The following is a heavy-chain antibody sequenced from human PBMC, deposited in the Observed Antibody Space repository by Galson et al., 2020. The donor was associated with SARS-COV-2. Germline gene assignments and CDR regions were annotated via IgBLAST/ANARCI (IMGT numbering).Heavy chain of an antibody. D-gene: IGHD2-15*01. V-gene: IGHV3-23*01. Sequence: GGSLRLSCTASEFTLNNYAMSWVRQAPGKGLEWVSGVSDSADSAYYADSVRGRFTIYRDKSKNMLYLQMNSLRVEDTAVYYCAHVMVAGGADGFDPWGQGTLVTGSS. J-gene: IGHJ5*02. CDR1: EFTLNNYA. CDR2: VSDSADSA. CDR3: AHVMVAGGADGFDP.